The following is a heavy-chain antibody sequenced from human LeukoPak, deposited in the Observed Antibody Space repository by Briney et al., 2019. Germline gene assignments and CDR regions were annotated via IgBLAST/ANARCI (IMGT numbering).Heavy chain of an antibody. V-gene: IGHV4-34*01. CDR3: ARVVPRGGDDY. Sequence: GSLRLSCAASGFTFSSYAVHWVRQAPGKGLEWIGEINHSGSTNYNPSLKSRVTISVDTSKNQFSLKLSSVTAADTAVYYCARVVPRGGDDYWGQGTLVTVSS. D-gene: IGHD2-21*01. J-gene: IGHJ4*02. CDR2: INHSGST. CDR1: GFTFSSYA.